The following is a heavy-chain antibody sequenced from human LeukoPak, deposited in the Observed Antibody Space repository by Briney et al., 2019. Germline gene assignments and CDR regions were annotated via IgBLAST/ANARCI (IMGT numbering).Heavy chain of an antibody. CDR3: ARGDHYYDFLIEH. CDR1: GFTFSSYA. Sequence: GGSLRLSCVASGFTFSSYAMTWVRQAPGKGLEWVSSISGSTGRTYYADSARGRFTISRGNSKNTLYVQLSSLRAEDTARYYCARGDHYYDFLIEHWGQGTLVTVSS. D-gene: IGHD3-3*01. J-gene: IGHJ4*02. CDR2: ISGSTGRT. V-gene: IGHV3-23*01.